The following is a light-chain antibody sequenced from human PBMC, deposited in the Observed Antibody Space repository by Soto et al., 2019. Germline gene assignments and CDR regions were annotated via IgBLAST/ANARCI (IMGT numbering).Light chain of an antibody. CDR2: DAS. CDR1: QGISSA. Sequence: AIQLTQSPSSLSASVGDRVTITCRASQGISSALAWYQQKPGRAPKLLIYDASSFESGVPSRFSGSGSGTDFTLTISSLQPEDFATYYCQQFNDPITFGLGTRLEIK. CDR3: QQFNDPIT. V-gene: IGKV1-13*02. J-gene: IGKJ5*01.